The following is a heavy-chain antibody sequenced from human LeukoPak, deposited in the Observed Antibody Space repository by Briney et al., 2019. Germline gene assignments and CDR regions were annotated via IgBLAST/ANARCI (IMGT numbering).Heavy chain of an antibody. CDR2: ISWDGGST. J-gene: IGHJ4*02. D-gene: IGHD4-17*01. V-gene: IGHV3-43D*03. Sequence: GGSLRLSCAASGFTFDDYAMHWVRQAPGKGLEWVSLISWDGGSTYYADSVKGRFTISRDNSKNSLYLQMNSLRAEDTALYYCAKAGYTVTTGRGYYFDYWGQGTLVTVSS. CDR1: GFTFDDYA. CDR3: AKAGYTVTTGRGYYFDY.